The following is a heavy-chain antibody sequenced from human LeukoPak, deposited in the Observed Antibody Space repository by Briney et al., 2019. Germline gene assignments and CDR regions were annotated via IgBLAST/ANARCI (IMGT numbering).Heavy chain of an antibody. CDR3: ARPSHLYGDYLLDY. D-gene: IGHD4-17*01. J-gene: IGHJ4*02. V-gene: IGHV5-51*01. Sequence: ESLKISCKGSGYSFTSYWISWVRQMPGKGLEWMGIIYPGDSDTRYSPSFQGQVTISADKSISTAYLQWSSLKASDTATYYCARPSHLYGDYLLDYWGQGTLVTVSS. CDR2: IYPGDSDT. CDR1: GYSFTSYW.